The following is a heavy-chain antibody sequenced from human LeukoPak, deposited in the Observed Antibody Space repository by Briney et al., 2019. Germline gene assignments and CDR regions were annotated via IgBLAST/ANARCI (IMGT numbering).Heavy chain of an antibody. J-gene: IGHJ4*02. V-gene: IGHV3-30*02. Sequence: GGSLRLSCAASRFTFSSYGMHWVRQAPGKGLEWVAFIRYDGSNKYYADSVKGRFTISRDNAKNSLYLHMNSLRAEDTAIYYCARDRSTVTAWVDYWGQGTLVTVSS. CDR1: RFTFSSYG. CDR2: IRYDGSNK. CDR3: ARDRSTVTAWVDY. D-gene: IGHD4-17*01.